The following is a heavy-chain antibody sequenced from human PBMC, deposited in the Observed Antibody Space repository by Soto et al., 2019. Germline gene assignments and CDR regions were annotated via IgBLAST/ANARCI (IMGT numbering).Heavy chain of an antibody. D-gene: IGHD5-12*01. CDR1: GFTFSRYA. CDR3: AKSTGVVATTGGAFDM. V-gene: IGHV3-23*01. Sequence: EMQLLESGGGVVQPGGSLRLSCAASGFTFSRYAMSWVRQAPGKGLERVSAISGSGADSYDADSVKGRFIISRDNSKNTLRLQMNDLRAEDTAVYYCAKSTGVVATTGGAFDMWGQGTMVSVSS. CDR2: ISGSGADS. J-gene: IGHJ3*02.